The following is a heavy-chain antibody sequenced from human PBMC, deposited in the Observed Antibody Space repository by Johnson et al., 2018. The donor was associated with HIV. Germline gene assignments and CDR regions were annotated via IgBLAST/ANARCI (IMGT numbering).Heavy chain of an antibody. J-gene: IGHJ3*02. D-gene: IGHD5-18*01. Sequence: EVQLVESGGGLVQPGGSLRLSCAASGFTFSSYWMHWVRQAPGKGLVWVSRMNADGKTTTYADSVKGRFTISRDNVKNTLYLQMNSLRAEDTAVYYCAKERAYIRTFDIWGQGTLVTVSS. CDR3: AKERAYIRTFDI. CDR2: MNADGKTT. V-gene: IGHV3-74*01. CDR1: GFTFSSYW.